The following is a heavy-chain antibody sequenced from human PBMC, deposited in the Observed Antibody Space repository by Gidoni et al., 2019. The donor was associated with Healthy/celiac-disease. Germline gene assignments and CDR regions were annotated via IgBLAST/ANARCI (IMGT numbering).Heavy chain of an antibody. V-gene: IGHV1-46*01. CDR3: AREYYYDSSGYWGAFDI. Sequence: QVQLVQSGAEVKKPGASVKVSCKASGYTFTSYYMHWVRQAPGQGLEWMGIINTSGGSTSYAQKFQCRVTMTSDTSTSTVYMELSSLRSEDTSVYYCAREYYYDSSGYWGAFDIWGQGTMVTVSS. CDR1: GYTFTSYY. CDR2: INTSGGST. J-gene: IGHJ3*02. D-gene: IGHD3-22*01.